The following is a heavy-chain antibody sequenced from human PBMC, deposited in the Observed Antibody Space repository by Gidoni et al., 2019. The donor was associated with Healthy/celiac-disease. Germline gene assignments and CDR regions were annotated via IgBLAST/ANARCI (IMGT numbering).Heavy chain of an antibody. Sequence: QVQLVQSGAEVKKPGASVKVSCKASGYTFTSYDMHWVRQAPGQRLEWMGWINAGNGNTKYSQKFQGRVTITRDTSASTAYMELSSLRSEDTAVYYCARDKSSITGTTGGTYNWFDPWGQGTLVTVSS. CDR2: INAGNGNT. J-gene: IGHJ5*02. V-gene: IGHV1-3*01. D-gene: IGHD1-7*01. CDR1: GYTFTSYD. CDR3: ARDKSSITGTTGGTYNWFDP.